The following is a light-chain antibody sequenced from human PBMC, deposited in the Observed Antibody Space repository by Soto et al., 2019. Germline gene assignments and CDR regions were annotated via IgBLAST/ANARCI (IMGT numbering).Light chain of an antibody. Sequence: EIVLTQSPATLSLSPGERATLSCRASQSVSSYLAWYQHKPGQAPRLLIYDASNRATGTPARFSGSGSGTDFTLTISSLEPEDFAVYYCQQRSNWPHTFGPGTKVDIK. J-gene: IGKJ2*01. CDR3: QQRSNWPHT. V-gene: IGKV3-11*01. CDR2: DAS. CDR1: QSVSSY.